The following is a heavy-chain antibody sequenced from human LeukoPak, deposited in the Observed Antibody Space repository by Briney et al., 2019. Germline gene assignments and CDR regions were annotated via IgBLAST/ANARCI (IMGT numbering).Heavy chain of an antibody. CDR1: GYTFTGYY. D-gene: IGHD1-1*01. CDR3: ARVLNWNAGGFDY. V-gene: IGHV1-69*04. CDR2: IIPILGIA. Sequence: GASVKVSCKASGYTFTGYYMHWVRQAPGQGLEWMGRIIPILGIANYAQKFQGRVTITADKSTSTAYMELSSLRSEDTAVYYCARVLNWNAGGFDYWGQGTLVTVSS. J-gene: IGHJ4*02.